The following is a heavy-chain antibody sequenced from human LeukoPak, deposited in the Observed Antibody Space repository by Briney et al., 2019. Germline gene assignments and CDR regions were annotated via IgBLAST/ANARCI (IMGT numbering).Heavy chain of an antibody. CDR2: ISADNGDT. CDR1: GYTFTIYG. J-gene: IGHJ6*02. Sequence: ASVKVSCTTSGYTFTIYGISWVRQAPGQGLEWMGCISADNGDTNYAQNLQGRVTMTTDTSTSTAYMELRSLRSDDSAVYYCARTEIAVAGTGGDYYYYYGMDVWGQGTTVTVSS. V-gene: IGHV1-18*01. CDR3: ARTEIAVAGTGGDYYYYYGMDV. D-gene: IGHD6-13*01.